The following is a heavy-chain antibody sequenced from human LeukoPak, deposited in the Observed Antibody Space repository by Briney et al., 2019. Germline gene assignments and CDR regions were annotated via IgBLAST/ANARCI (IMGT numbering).Heavy chain of an antibody. J-gene: IGHJ4*02. D-gene: IGHD3-9*01. Sequence: SETLSLTCTVSGGSISSYYWSWIRQPPGKGLEWIGYIYYSGSTNYNPSLKSRVTISVDTSKNQFSLKLRSVTAADTAVYYCARVTGYMIEDYFDYWGQGILVTVSS. CDR2: IYYSGST. CDR1: GGSISSYY. CDR3: ARVTGYMIEDYFDY. V-gene: IGHV4-59*01.